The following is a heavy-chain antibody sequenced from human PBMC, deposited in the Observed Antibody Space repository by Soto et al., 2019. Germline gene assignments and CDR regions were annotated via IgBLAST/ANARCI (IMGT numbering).Heavy chain of an antibody. V-gene: IGHV1-18*01. J-gene: IGHJ4*02. D-gene: IGHD6-19*01. CDR2: ISAYNGNT. CDR3: ARDRERWLPIGSFDY. CDR1: GYTFTSYG. Sequence: ASVTVSCKASGYTFTSYGISWVRQAPGQGLEWMGWISAYNGNTNYAQKLQGRVTMTTDTSTSTAYMELRSLRSDDTAVYYCARDRERWLPIGSFDYWGQGTLVTVSS.